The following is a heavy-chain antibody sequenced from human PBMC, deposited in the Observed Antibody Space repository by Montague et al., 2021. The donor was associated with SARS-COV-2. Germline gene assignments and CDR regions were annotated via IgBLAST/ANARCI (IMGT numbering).Heavy chain of an antibody. V-gene: IGHV4-59*01. Sequence: SETLSLTCIVSGGSINSFYWSWIRQPPGKGLEWIRYIYHSGTTHYSPSLKSRVAISLDTSKNQFSLTLNSVTAADTAVYYCARPSMVSRNYYYYGIDVWGQGTTVTVSS. J-gene: IGHJ6*02. D-gene: IGHD2-21*01. CDR3: ARPSMVSRNYYYYGIDV. CDR2: IYHSGTT. CDR1: GGSINSFY.